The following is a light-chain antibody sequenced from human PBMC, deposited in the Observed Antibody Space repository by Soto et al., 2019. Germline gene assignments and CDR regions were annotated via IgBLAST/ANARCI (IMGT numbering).Light chain of an antibody. CDR1: QSVSSN. J-gene: IGKJ2*02. Sequence: EIVMTQSPATLSVSPGERATLSCRASQSVSSNLAWYQQKPGQAPRLLIYGASTRATGIPARFNGSGSGTEFTLTISSLQSEDFAVYYCQQYNNWPCTFGQGTKLEIK. CDR3: QQYNNWPCT. CDR2: GAS. V-gene: IGKV3-15*01.